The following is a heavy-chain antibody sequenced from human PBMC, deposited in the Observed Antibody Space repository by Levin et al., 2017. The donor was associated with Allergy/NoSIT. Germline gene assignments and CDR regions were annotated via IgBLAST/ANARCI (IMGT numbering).Heavy chain of an antibody. J-gene: IGHJ6*02. V-gene: IGHV3-9*01. CDR2: ISWNSGSI. Sequence: GGSLRLSCAASGFTFDDYAMHWVRQAPGKGLEWVSGISWNSGSIGYADSVKGRFTISRDNAKNSLYLQMNSLRAEDTALYYCAKGIAARPPYYYYYGMDVWGQGTTVTVSS. D-gene: IGHD6-6*01. CDR1: GFTFDDYA. CDR3: AKGIAARPPYYYYYGMDV.